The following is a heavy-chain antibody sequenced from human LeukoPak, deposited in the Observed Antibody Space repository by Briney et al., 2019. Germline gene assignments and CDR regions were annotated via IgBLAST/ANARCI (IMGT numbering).Heavy chain of an antibody. CDR3: ARDKGYSIDQ. Sequence: GGSLRLSCAASGFTFSSYWVHWVRQAPGTGLVWVSRINGDGSSTSYADFVKGRFTISRDNAKNTLYLQMNSLRAEETAIYYCARDKGYSIDQWGQGTLVTVSS. J-gene: IGHJ5*02. CDR2: INGDGSST. V-gene: IGHV3-74*01. CDR1: GFTFSSYW. D-gene: IGHD5-18*01.